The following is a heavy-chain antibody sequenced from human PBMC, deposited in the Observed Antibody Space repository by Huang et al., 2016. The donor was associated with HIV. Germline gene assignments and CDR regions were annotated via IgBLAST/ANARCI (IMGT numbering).Heavy chain of an antibody. CDR3: AKIPPLHANLATSGPGPVDY. J-gene: IGHJ4*02. D-gene: IGHD6-13*01. CDR2: IRVDATDK. V-gene: IGHV3-30*02. CDR1: GFTFATYG. Sequence: QVQLVESGGGVVQPGGSLRLSCAASGFTFATYGIHWVRQAPGKGLEWVACIRVDATDKYYADSVKGRFTASRDNSKNTLFLHMNSLRPEDTALYYCAKIPPLHANLATSGPGPVDYWGQGTLVTVSS.